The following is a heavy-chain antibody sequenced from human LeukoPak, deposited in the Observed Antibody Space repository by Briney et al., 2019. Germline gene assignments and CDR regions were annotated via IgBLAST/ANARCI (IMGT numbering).Heavy chain of an antibody. CDR1: GYTFTSYG. D-gene: IGHD5-24*01. Sequence: ASVKXSCKASGYTFTSYGISWVRQAPGQGLEWMGWISAYNGNTNYAQKLQGRVTMTTDTSTSTDYMELRGLRSDDTAVYYCARTIIPGILMRPDAFDIWGQGAMVTVSS. CDR2: ISAYNGNT. CDR3: ARTIIPGILMRPDAFDI. J-gene: IGHJ3*02. V-gene: IGHV1-18*01.